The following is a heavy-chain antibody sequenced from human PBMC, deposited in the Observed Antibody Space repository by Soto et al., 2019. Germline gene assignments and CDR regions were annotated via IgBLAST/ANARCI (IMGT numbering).Heavy chain of an antibody. CDR3: ARDRIPTGMDV. CDR1: GFTLSSHW. V-gene: IGHV3-7*01. Sequence: GGFLRLSCAASGFTLSSHWMSWIRQAPGRGLEWVASIKTDGSEEYYVDSVKGRFTISRDNSKNTLYLQMNSLRAEDTAVYYCARDRIPTGMDVWGQGTTVTVSS. CDR2: IKTDGSEE. J-gene: IGHJ6*02.